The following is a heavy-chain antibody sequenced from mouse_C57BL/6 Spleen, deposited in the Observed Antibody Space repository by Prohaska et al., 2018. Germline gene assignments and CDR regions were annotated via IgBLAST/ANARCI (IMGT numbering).Heavy chain of an antibody. D-gene: IGHD1-1*01. CDR3: ARAGGSSYLGY. Sequence: GAELVKPGASVKLSCKASGYTFTSYWMQWVKQRPGQGLEWIGEIDPSDSYTNYNQKFKGKATLTVDTSSSTAYMQLSSLTSEDSAVYYWARAGGSSYLGYWGQGTTLTVSS. CDR2: IDPSDSYT. CDR1: GYTFTSYW. J-gene: IGHJ2*01. V-gene: IGHV1-50*01.